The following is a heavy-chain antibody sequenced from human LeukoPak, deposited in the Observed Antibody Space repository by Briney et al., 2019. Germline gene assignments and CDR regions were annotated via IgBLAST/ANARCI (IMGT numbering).Heavy chain of an antibody. CDR3: ARADSGSILDY. CDR2: IKPNSGGT. J-gene: IGHJ4*02. Sequence: ASVKVSCKASGYTFTGYHMHWVRQAPGQGLEWMGWIKPNSGGTNYAQKFQGRVTMTRDTSINTSYVELSRLRSDDTAIYYCARADSGSILDYWGQGTLVTVSS. V-gene: IGHV1-2*02. D-gene: IGHD1-26*01. CDR1: GYTFTGYH.